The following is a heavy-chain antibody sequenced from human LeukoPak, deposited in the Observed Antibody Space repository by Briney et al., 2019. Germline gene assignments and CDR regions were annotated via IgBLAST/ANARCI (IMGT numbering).Heavy chain of an antibody. J-gene: IGHJ4*02. CDR3: AREHYDLLSL. V-gene: IGHV3-53*01. CDR2: IYSGGTT. D-gene: IGHD3-9*01. CDR1: GFPVSHYY. Sequence: GGSLRLSCAASGFPVSHYYITWVRQAPRKGLEWISSIYSGGTTYYADFVKGRFTISRDNSKNTVYLQMNSLRADDPAVYYCAREHYDLLSLWGQGPQVTVSS.